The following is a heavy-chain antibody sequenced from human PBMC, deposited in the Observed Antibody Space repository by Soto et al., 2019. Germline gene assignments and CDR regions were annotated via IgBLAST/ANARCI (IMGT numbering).Heavy chain of an antibody. CDR3: AREKVGTTFFDN. CDR2: IYPSVSS. Sequence: PSETLSLTSSVSGFAISRGYYWSWVRQPPGKGLEWIGSIYPSVSSYHNPSLATRLRLSIDTSKNQFTLNLTSVTAADTALYFCAREKVGTTFFDNWGQGIQVTVSS. CDR1: GFAISRGYY. V-gene: IGHV4-38-2*02. D-gene: IGHD1-1*01. J-gene: IGHJ4*02.